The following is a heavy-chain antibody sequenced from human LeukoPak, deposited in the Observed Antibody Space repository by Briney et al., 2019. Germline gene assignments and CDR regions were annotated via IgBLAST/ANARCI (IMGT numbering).Heavy chain of an antibody. CDR2: ISGSGGST. CDR1: GFTFSSYA. CDR3: ATYGVMVEATDY. D-gene: IGHD2-15*01. J-gene: IGHJ4*02. Sequence: GGSLRLSCAASGFTFSSYAMSWVRQAPGKGLEWVSAISGSGGSTYYADSVKGRFTISRDNAKNSLSLQMNGLRAEDTAVYYCATYGVMVEATDYWGQGTLVTVSS. V-gene: IGHV3-23*01.